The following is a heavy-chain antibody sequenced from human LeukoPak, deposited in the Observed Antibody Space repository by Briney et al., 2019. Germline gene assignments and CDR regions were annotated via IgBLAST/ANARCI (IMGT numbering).Heavy chain of an antibody. CDR2: ISFDGSNQ. CDR1: GFTFSRYG. D-gene: IGHD3-22*01. CDR3: AKILPALSSGIFDY. J-gene: IGHJ4*02. Sequence: GGSLRLSCAVSGFTFSRYGIHWVRQAPGEGLEWVAFISFDGSNQNYAESVKGRFTISRDNSKNTLYLQMNSLRAEDTAVYYCAKILPALSSGIFDYCGQGTLVAVSS. V-gene: IGHV3-30*18.